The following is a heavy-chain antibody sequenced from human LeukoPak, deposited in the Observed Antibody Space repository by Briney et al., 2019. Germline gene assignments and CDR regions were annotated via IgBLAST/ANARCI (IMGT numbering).Heavy chain of an antibody. Sequence: NPSETLSLTCTVSGYSISSGYYWGWIRQPPGQGLEWIGSIYYSGNTYYNASLKSQVSISIDTSKNQFSLRLTSVTAADTAVYYCARQTGSGLFILPGGQGTLVTVSS. V-gene: IGHV4-38-2*02. J-gene: IGHJ4*02. CDR2: IYYSGNT. CDR1: GYSISSGYY. CDR3: ARQTGSGLFILP. D-gene: IGHD3/OR15-3a*01.